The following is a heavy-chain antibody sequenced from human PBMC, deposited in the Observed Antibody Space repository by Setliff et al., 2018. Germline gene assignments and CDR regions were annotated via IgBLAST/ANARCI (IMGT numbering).Heavy chain of an antibody. V-gene: IGHV4-39*07. CDR1: GDSISSSSYY. Sequence: SETLSLTCSVSGDSISSSSYYWGWIRQSPGKGLEWIGYIYDSGNTYYNPSLKSRVTISVDMSTNQFSLNLTSVTAADTAVYYCARDKGYNHYYMDVWGKGTTVTVSS. CDR3: ARDKGYNHYYMDV. J-gene: IGHJ6*03. CDR2: IYDSGNT.